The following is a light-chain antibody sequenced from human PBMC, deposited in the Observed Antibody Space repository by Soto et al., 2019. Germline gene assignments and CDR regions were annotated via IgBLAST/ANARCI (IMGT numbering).Light chain of an antibody. V-gene: IGKV3D-20*01. CDR1: ESVSSNQ. CDR2: DAS. CDR3: QQYGSSPIT. Sequence: VVLTQSPATLSLSPVERAALSCGASESVSSNQLAWYQQKPGLAPRLLIYDASSRASGIPERFSGSGSGTGFSLTISSLEPEDSAVYYCQQYGSSPITFGQGTRLEIK. J-gene: IGKJ5*01.